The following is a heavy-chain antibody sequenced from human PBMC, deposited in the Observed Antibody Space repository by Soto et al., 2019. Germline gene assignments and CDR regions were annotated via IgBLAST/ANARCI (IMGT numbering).Heavy chain of an antibody. CDR2: ISDSGGTS. CDR1: GFIFSNYV. V-gene: IGHV3-23*01. D-gene: IGHD6-13*01. Sequence: GGSLRLSCAASGFIFSNYVMSWVRQAPGKGLEWVSSISDSGGTSYYADSVKGRFTISRDNSKNTLYLQMNSLRAEDTAIYYCARMLLDQQQLLFDYWGQGTLVTVSS. J-gene: IGHJ4*02. CDR3: ARMLLDQQQLLFDY.